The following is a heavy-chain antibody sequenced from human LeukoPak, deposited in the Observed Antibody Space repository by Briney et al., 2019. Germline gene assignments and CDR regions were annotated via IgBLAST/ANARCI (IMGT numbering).Heavy chain of an antibody. CDR2: IYPGDSDT. Sequence: GESLKISCKGSGYRFTSYWIGWVRQMPGKGLEWMGIIYPGDSDTRYSPSFQGQVTISADKSISTAYLQWSSLKASDTAMYYCARHTQYDVGAFDIWGQGTMVTVSS. CDR3: ARHTQYDVGAFDI. CDR1: GYRFTSYW. D-gene: IGHD3-16*01. V-gene: IGHV5-51*01. J-gene: IGHJ3*02.